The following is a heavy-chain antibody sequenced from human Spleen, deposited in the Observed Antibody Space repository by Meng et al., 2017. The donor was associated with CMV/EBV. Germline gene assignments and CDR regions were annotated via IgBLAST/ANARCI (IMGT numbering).Heavy chain of an antibody. CDR1: GYTFTSYA. V-gene: IGHV1-3*01. CDR2: INAGNGNT. J-gene: IGHJ4*02. D-gene: IGHD2-2*01. CDR3: ASEVVVVPAAMSFDY. Sequence: GYTFTSYAMHWVRQAPGQRLEWMGWINAGNGNTKYSQKFQGRVTITRDTSASTAYMELSSLRSEDTAVYYCASEVVVVPAAMSFDYWGQGTLVTVSS.